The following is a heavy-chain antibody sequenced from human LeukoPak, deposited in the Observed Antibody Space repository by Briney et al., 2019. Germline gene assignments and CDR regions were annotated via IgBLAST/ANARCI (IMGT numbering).Heavy chain of an antibody. CDR2: ISGSGGST. CDR1: GFTFSSYA. CDR3: AKDPLAVARGYFDY. Sequence: GSLRLSCAASGFTFSSYAMSWVRQAPGKELEWVSAISGSGGSTYYADSVKGRFTISRDNSKNTLYLQMNSLRAEDTAVYYSAKDPLAVARGYFDYWGQGTLVTVSS. V-gene: IGHV3-23*01. D-gene: IGHD6-19*01. J-gene: IGHJ4*02.